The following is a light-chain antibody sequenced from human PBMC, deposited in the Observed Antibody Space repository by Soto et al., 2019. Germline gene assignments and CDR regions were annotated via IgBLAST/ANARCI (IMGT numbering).Light chain of an antibody. CDR1: QDISNY. CDR2: DAS. CDR3: QQYDKLPLT. Sequence: DIQMTQSPSSLSASVGDRVTITCQASQDISNYLNWYQQKPGKAPKLLIYDASNLETGVPSRFSGSGSVTDFTFTSSSLQHEDIGTDYCQQYDKLPLTLGGGTKVDIK. V-gene: IGKV1-33*01. J-gene: IGKJ4*01.